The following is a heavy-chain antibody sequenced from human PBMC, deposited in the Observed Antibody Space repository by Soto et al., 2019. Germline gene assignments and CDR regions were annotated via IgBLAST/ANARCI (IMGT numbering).Heavy chain of an antibody. V-gene: IGHV4-59*01. CDR2: IYYSGST. Sequence: LPETLSLTCTVSGGSISSYYWSWIRQPPGKGLEWIGYIYYSGSTNSNPSLKSRVTISVDTSKNQFSLKLSSVTAADTAVYYCARVHGSGSYPPVGWFDPWGQGTLVTVSS. J-gene: IGHJ5*02. CDR3: ARVHGSGSYPPVGWFDP. CDR1: GGSISSYY. D-gene: IGHD3-10*01.